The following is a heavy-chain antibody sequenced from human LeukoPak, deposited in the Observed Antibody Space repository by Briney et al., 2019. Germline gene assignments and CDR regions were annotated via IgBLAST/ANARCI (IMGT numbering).Heavy chain of an antibody. CDR1: GYTFASYD. D-gene: IGHD1-7*01. V-gene: IGHV1-18*01. CDR2: ISAYNGNT. J-gene: IGHJ3*02. CDR3: ARPRITGTSGAFDI. Sequence: ASVKVSCKASGYTFASYDISWVRQAPGQGLEWMGWISAYNGNTNFAQKLQRRVTMTTDTSTSTAYMELRGLRSDDTAVYYCARPRITGTSGAFDIWGQGTMVTVSS.